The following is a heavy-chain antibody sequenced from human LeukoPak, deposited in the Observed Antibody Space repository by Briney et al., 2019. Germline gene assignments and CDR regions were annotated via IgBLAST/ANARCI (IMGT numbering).Heavy chain of an antibody. Sequence: SETLSLTCTVSGGSISTYYWNWIRQPPGKGLEWIGYIYHSGSTNYNPSLQSRVTISVDTSKNQFSLKLSSVTAADTAVYYCARDWVGMGYAFDIWGQGTMVTVSS. J-gene: IGHJ3*02. CDR2: IYHSGST. D-gene: IGHD2-21*01. CDR3: ARDWVGMGYAFDI. V-gene: IGHV4-59*01. CDR1: GGSISTYY.